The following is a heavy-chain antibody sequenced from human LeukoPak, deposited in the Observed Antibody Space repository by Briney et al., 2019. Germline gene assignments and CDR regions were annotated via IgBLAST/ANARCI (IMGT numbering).Heavy chain of an antibody. CDR3: ARTADTAMASFFDY. Sequence: SVKVPCKASGGTFSSYAISWVRQAPGQGLEWMGGIIPIFGTANYAQKFQGRVTITADKSTSTAYMELSSLRSEDTAVYYCARTADTAMASFFDYWGQGTLVTVSS. CDR2: IIPIFGTA. CDR1: GGTFSSYA. D-gene: IGHD5-18*01. V-gene: IGHV1-69*06. J-gene: IGHJ4*02.